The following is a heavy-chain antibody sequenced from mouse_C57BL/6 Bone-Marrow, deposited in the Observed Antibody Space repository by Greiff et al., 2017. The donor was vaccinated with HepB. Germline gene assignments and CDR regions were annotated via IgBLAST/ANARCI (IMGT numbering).Heavy chain of an antibody. Sequence: VQLQQSGAELVRPGASVKLSCTASGFNIKDDYMHWVKQRPEQGLEWIGWLDPENGDTEYASKFQGKATITADISSNTAYLQLSSLTSEETAVYYCTTDDRLAWFAYWGQGTLVTVSA. CDR2: LDPENGDT. V-gene: IGHV14-4*01. CDR1: GFNIKDDY. J-gene: IGHJ3*01. CDR3: TTDDRLAWFAY. D-gene: IGHD2-3*01.